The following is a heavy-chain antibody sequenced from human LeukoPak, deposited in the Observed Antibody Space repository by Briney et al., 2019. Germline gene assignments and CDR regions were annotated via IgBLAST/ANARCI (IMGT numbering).Heavy chain of an antibody. CDR1: GFTFSSYA. V-gene: IGHV3-23*01. CDR2: ISGSGGST. D-gene: IGHD2-2*01. J-gene: IGHJ5*02. CDR3: AKGPVTGYCSSTSCSNWFDP. Sequence: GGSLRLSCAASGFTFSSYAMSWVRQAPGKGLEWVSAISGSGGSTYYADSVKGRFIISRDNSKNTLYLQMNSLRAEDTAVYYCAKGPVTGYCSSTSCSNWFDPWGQGTLVTVSS.